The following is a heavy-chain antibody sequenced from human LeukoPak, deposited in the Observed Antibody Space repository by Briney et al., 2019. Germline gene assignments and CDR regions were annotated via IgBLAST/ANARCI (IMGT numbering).Heavy chain of an antibody. CDR3: LGYCSGGNCYSGGY. CDR2: ISTDGSST. J-gene: IGHJ4*02. CDR1: GFTFTNYW. Sequence: PGGSLRLSCAASGFTFTNYWMHWVRQAPGKGLVWVSRISTDGSSTTYVDSVKGRFTISRDNSKNTQSLQMNSLRAEDTAVYYCLGYCSGGNCYSGGYWGQGTLVTVSS. V-gene: IGHV3-74*01. D-gene: IGHD2-15*01.